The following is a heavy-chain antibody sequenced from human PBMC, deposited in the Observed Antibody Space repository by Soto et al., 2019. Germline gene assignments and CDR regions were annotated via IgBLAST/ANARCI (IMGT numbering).Heavy chain of an antibody. V-gene: IGHV3-23*01. CDR2: ISGSGGST. Sequence: GGSLRLSCAASGFTFSSYAMSWVRQAPGKGLEWVSAISGSGGSTYYADSVKGRFTISGDNSKNTLYLQMNSLRAEDTAVYYCAKLIAVAGTGPGYWGQGTLVTVSS. CDR1: GFTFSSYA. D-gene: IGHD6-19*01. CDR3: AKLIAVAGTGPGY. J-gene: IGHJ4*02.